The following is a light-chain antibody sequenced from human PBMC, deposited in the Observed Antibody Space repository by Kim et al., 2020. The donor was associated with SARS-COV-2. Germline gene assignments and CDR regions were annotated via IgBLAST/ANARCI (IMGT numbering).Light chain of an antibody. CDR2: LGS. J-gene: IGKJ1*01. Sequence: DIVMTQSPLSLPVTPGEPASISCRSSQSLLHSNGYNYLDWYLQKPGQSPQLLIYLGSNRASGVPDRFSGRGSGTDFTLKISRVEAEDVGVYYCMQALQIRTFGQGTKVDIK. V-gene: IGKV2-28*01. CDR3: MQALQIRT. CDR1: QSLLHSNGYNY.